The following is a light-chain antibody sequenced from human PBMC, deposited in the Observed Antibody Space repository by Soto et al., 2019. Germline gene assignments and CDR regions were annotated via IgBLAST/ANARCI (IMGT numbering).Light chain of an antibody. Sequence: QSALTQPASVPGSPGQSITISCTGTSSDVGGYNYVSWYQQHPGKAPKLMIYDVSNRPSGVSNRFSGSKSGNTASLTISGLQAEDEADYYCSSYTSSSTLRVFGTGTKVTV. CDR2: DVS. CDR1: SSDVGGYNY. J-gene: IGLJ1*01. CDR3: SSYTSSSTLRV. V-gene: IGLV2-14*01.